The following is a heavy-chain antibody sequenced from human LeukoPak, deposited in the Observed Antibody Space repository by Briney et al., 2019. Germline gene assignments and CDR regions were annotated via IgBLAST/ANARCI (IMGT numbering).Heavy chain of an antibody. J-gene: IGHJ4*02. CDR1: GFTFSSYE. V-gene: IGHV3-48*03. D-gene: IGHD1-26*01. CDR3: ARDIYSIAE. Sequence: GGSLRLSCVVSGFTFSSYEMNWVRQAPGKGLEWVSYISSSGRTISYADSVKGRFTISRDNTKNSLYMQMNSLRAEDTAVYYCARDIYSIAEWGQGTLVTVSS. CDR2: ISSSGRTI.